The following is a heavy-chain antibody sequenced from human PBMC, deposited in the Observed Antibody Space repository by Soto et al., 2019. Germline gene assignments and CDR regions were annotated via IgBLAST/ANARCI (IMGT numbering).Heavy chain of an antibody. J-gene: IGHJ6*02. CDR3: AKDRPVDQTYYYYYYGMDV. CDR2: ISGSGGST. Sequence: PGGSLRLSCAASGFTFSSYAMSWVRQATGKGLEWVSAISGSGGSTYYADSVKGRFTISRDNSKNTLYLQMNSLRAEDTAVYYCAKDRPVDQTYYYYYYGMDVWGQGTTVTVSS. CDR1: GFTFSSYA. D-gene: IGHD2-15*01. V-gene: IGHV3-23*01.